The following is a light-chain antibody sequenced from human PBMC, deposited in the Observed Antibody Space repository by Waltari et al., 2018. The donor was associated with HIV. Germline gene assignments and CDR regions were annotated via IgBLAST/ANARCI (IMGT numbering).Light chain of an antibody. Sequence: SFELTQPPSVSVSPGLTASITCSGDKLGDRYACWYQQKPGQSPVLVIYQDSKRPSGVPWRFAGSHPGNTATLTISGTQAMDEADYYCQAWDSSTGVFGGGTKLTVL. V-gene: IGLV3-1*01. J-gene: IGLJ2*01. CDR1: KLGDRY. CDR3: QAWDSSTGV. CDR2: QDS.